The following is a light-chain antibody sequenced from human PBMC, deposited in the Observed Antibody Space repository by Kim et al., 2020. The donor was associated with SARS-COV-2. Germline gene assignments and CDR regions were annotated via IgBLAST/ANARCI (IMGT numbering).Light chain of an antibody. J-gene: IGKJ1*01. CDR3: QQNADSRVK. CDR2: GTS. CDR1: QSISNKY. Sequence: SHGERASHACRARQSISNKYLVWYQQKAGQAPRLLIYGTSTRATGVPDRFSGSGSGKDFTLTISRVEPEDFAVYYCQQNADSRVKFGQGTKVDIK. V-gene: IGKV3-20*01.